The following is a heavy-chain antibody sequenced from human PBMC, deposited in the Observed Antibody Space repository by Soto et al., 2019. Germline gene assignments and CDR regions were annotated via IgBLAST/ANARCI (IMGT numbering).Heavy chain of an antibody. Sequence: GGSLRLSCAASGFTFSDSTIHWVRQASGKGLEWVGRIRGKANTYATSFAASVKGRFTISRDDSKNTAYLQMNSLNIEDTAVYYCTRQWLLSGAFDYWGHGSLVTVSS. D-gene: IGHD3-3*01. CDR3: TRQWLLSGAFDY. V-gene: IGHV3-73*01. CDR1: GFTFSDST. CDR2: IRGKANTYAT. J-gene: IGHJ4*03.